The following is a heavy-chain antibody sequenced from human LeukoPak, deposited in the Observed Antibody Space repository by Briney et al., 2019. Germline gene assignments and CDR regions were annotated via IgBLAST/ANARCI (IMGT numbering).Heavy chain of an antibody. D-gene: IGHD3-22*01. Sequence: SGPTLVSPTQTLTLTCAFSGFSLTTRGVGVGWIRQPPGKALEWLALIYWDDDKRYSSSLKSRLTITKDTSKKQVVLTVTNLDPVDTATYYCARLAYYDNSGSSRPFDIWGQGTRVTVSS. J-gene: IGHJ3*02. CDR1: GFSLTTRGVG. CDR3: ARLAYYDNSGSSRPFDI. CDR2: IYWDDDK. V-gene: IGHV2-5*02.